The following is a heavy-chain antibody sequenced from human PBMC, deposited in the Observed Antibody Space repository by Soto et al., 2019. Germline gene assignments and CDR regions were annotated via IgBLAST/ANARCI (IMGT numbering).Heavy chain of an antibody. Sequence: QVQLVQSGAEVKKPGSSVKVSCKASGGTFSSYTISWVRQAPGQGLEWMGRIIPILGIANYAQKFQGRVTITADKSTSTAYMELSSLRSEDTAVYYWARRGVAFYFDYWGQGTLVTVSS. CDR2: IIPILGIA. V-gene: IGHV1-69*02. D-gene: IGHD5-12*01. CDR3: ARRGVAFYFDY. CDR1: GGTFSSYT. J-gene: IGHJ4*02.